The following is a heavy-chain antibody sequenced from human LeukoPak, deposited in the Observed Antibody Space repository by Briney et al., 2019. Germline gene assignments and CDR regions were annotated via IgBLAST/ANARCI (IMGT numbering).Heavy chain of an antibody. CDR2: IIPIFGIP. Sequence: ASVKVSCKASGGTFRTFAISWVRQAPGQGLEWMGGIIPIFGIPDSAQKFQGRLTITADESTSTAYMELSSLRSEDTAVYYCASMNYYDSSGTYYYYMDVWGKGTTVTISS. CDR1: GGTFRTFA. D-gene: IGHD3-22*01. V-gene: IGHV1-69*13. CDR3: ASMNYYDSSGTYYYYMDV. J-gene: IGHJ6*03.